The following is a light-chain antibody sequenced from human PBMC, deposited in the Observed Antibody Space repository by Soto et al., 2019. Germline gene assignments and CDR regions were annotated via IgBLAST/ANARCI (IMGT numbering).Light chain of an antibody. CDR1: SSNIGAGYD. Sequence: QSALTQPPSVSGAPGQRVTISCTGSSSNIGAGYDVHWYQQLPGTAPKLLIYGNSNRPSGVPDRFSGSKSGTSASLAITGLQAEDEADYYCQSYDSSLSKVFGAGTKVNV. J-gene: IGLJ1*01. CDR3: QSYDSSLSKV. V-gene: IGLV1-40*01. CDR2: GNS.